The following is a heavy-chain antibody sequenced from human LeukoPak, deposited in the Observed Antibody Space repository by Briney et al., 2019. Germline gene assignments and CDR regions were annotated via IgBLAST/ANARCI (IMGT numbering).Heavy chain of an antibody. Sequence: ASVKVSCKASGYTFTSYYMHWVRQAPGQGLEWMGIINPSGGSTSYAQKFQGRVTMTRDMSTSTVYMELSSLRSEDTAVYYCARHHFNIAADTPLDYWGQGTLVTVSS. V-gene: IGHV1-46*01. CDR3: ARHHFNIAADTPLDY. CDR2: INPSGGST. CDR1: GYTFTSYY. J-gene: IGHJ4*02. D-gene: IGHD6-13*01.